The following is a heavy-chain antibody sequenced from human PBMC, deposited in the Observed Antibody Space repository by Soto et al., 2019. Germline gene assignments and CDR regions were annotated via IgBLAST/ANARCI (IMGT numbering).Heavy chain of an antibody. Sequence: QVQLQESGPGLMKPSETLSLTCSVSGASIAGSSYWSWIRQPAGKGLEWIGRFSLSGTINYSPSLRSRVTMSADVSKNQFSLRLTSVTAADTALYYCARGMTPPGAPAWYYFDSWGQGTLVTVSS. CDR1: GASIAGSSY. CDR2: FSLSGTI. D-gene: IGHD2-8*02. CDR3: ARGMTPPGAPAWYYFDS. J-gene: IGHJ4*02. V-gene: IGHV4-4*07.